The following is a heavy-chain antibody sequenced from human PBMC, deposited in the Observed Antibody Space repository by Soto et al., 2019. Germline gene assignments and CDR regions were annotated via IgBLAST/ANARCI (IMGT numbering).Heavy chain of an antibody. Sequence: EVQLVESGGRLVKPGGSLRLSCAASGFTFSSYSMNWVRQAPGKGLEWVSSISSSRSYIYYADSVKGRFTISRDNAKSSLYMQSNSLSAEDTAVYYCARETETLNSWGQGTLVTVGS. CDR2: ISSSRSYI. J-gene: IGHJ1*01. V-gene: IGHV3-21*01. CDR1: GFTFSSYS. CDR3: ARETETLNS. D-gene: IGHD1-20*01.